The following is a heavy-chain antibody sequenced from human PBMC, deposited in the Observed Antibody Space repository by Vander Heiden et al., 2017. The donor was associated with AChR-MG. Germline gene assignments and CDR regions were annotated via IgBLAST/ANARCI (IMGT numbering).Heavy chain of an antibody. Sequence: EVQLLESGGGLVQPGGSLRLSCPASGFPFSGYAMSWVRQAPGKGLEWVSAISGSGGSTYYADSVKGRFTISRDNSKNTLYLQMNSLRAEDTAVYYCAKDRVAQWLTSFFDYWGQGTLVTVSS. D-gene: IGHD6-19*01. CDR1: GFPFSGYA. CDR2: ISGSGGST. CDR3: AKDRVAQWLTSFFDY. J-gene: IGHJ4*02. V-gene: IGHV3-23*01.